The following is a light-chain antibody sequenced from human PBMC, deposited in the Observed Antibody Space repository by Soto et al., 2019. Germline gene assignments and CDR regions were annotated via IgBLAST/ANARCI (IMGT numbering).Light chain of an antibody. CDR3: QQYGSSPVT. V-gene: IGKV3-20*01. CDR2: GAS. Sequence: DIVLTQSPGTLSLSPGERATLSCRASQSISDNYIAWYQQKPGQAPRLLIYGASSRATDIPDRFSGSGSGTDFTLTINRLEPEDFAVYYCQQYGSSPVTFGQGTRLEIK. CDR1: QSISDNY. J-gene: IGKJ5*01.